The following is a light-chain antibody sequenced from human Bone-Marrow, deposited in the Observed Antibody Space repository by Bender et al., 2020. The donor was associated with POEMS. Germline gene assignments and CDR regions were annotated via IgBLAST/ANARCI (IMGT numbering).Light chain of an antibody. CDR1: SSNIGRNV. CDR3: QSYDSSLSGRV. V-gene: IGLV1-40*01. J-gene: IGLJ3*02. Sequence: QSVLTQPPSASGTPGQSVIISCSGRSSNIGRNVVHWYQQLPGTAPKLLISGNSNRPSGVPDRFSGSRSGTSASLAITGLQTADEADYYCQSYDSSLSGRVFGGGTRLTVL. CDR2: GNS.